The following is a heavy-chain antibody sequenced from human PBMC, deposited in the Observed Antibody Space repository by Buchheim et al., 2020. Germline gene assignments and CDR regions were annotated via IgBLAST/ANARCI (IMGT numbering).Heavy chain of an antibody. CDR3: ARTTGLDY. CDR2: ISGIGLST. Sequence: EVQLLQSGGGLVQPGGSLRLSCAASGFPFSNYDMHWVRQAPGQGLEWVSSISGIGLSTDYADSVKGRLTISRDHSKKPMYLQMNSLGADGTAVFYCARTTGLDYWGKGTL. V-gene: IGHV3-23*01. CDR1: GFPFSNYD. D-gene: IGHD1-14*01. J-gene: IGHJ4*02.